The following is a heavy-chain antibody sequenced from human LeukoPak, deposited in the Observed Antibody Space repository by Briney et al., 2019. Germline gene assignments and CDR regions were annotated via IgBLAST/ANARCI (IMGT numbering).Heavy chain of an antibody. CDR2: IVAGGSNT. CDR3: SKRGSALDIV. Sequence: GGSLRLSWVGSGITLGSYAMNWVRQAPGKGLEWVSGIVAGGSNTYYADSVKGRFTMSRDNSKNTLYLQMDSLRAEDTAVYYCSKRGSALDIVWGQGTMVTVSS. V-gene: IGHV3-23*01. J-gene: IGHJ3*01. CDR1: GITLGSYA. D-gene: IGHD2-2*03.